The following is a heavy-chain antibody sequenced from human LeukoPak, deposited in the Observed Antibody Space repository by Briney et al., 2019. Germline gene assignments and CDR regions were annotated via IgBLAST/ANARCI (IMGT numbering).Heavy chain of an antibody. CDR1: GYTFTGYY. CDR2: INPNSGGT. J-gene: IGHJ6*02. Sequence: ASVKVSCKASGYTFTGYYMHWVRQAPGQGLEWMGWINPNSGGTNYAQKFQGRATMTRDTSISTAYMELSRLRSDDTAVYYCARGEAYYDFWSGRNYGMDVWGQGTTVTVSS. D-gene: IGHD3-3*01. V-gene: IGHV1-2*02. CDR3: ARGEAYYDFWSGRNYGMDV.